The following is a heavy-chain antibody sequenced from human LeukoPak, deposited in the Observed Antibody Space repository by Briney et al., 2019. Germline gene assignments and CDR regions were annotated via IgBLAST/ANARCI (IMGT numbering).Heavy chain of an antibody. J-gene: IGHJ4*02. CDR2: ISGSGGST. D-gene: IGHD3-10*01. V-gene: IGHV3-23*01. CDR3: AKDRWRYYGSGSYSVDY. Sequence: PGGSLRLSCAASGFTFSSYAMSWVRQAPGKGLEWVSAISGSGGSTYYADSVKGRFTISRDNSKNTLYLQMNSLRAEDTAVYYCAKDRWRYYGSGSYSVDYWGQGTLVTVSS. CDR1: GFTFSSYA.